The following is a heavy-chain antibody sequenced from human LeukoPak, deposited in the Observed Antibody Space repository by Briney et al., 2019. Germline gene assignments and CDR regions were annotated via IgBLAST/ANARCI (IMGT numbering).Heavy chain of an antibody. CDR1: GYAFTGYY. Sequence: ASVKVSCKASGYAFTGYYMQWVREAPGQGLEWMVWINPNSGGTNYAQKFQGRVTMTRDTSISTAYMELSRLRSDDTAVYYCARDRWYYNGDYWGQGTLVTVSS. D-gene: IGHD6-13*01. V-gene: IGHV1-2*02. J-gene: IGHJ4*02. CDR3: ARDRWYYNGDY. CDR2: INPNSGGT.